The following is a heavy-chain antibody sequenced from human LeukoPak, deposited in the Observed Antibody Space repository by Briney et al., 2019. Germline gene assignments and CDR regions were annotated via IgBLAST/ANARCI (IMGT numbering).Heavy chain of an antibody. CDR2: INSAGST. Sequence: PGGPLRLSCAASGFTFSSYAMSWVRQAPGKGLEWVSAINSAGSTYYGDSVRGRFTISRDNSKNVLHLQMNSLRAEDTALYYCAKDQNTVATAPFDYWGLGTLVTVSS. D-gene: IGHD4-17*01. J-gene: IGHJ4*02. CDR1: GFTFSSYA. V-gene: IGHV3-23*01. CDR3: AKDQNTVATAPFDY.